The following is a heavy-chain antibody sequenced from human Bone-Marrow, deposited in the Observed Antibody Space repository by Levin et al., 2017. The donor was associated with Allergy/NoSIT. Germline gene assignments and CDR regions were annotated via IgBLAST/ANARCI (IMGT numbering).Heavy chain of an antibody. J-gene: IGHJ4*02. CDR2: ISYDGSNK. V-gene: IGHV3-30*18. CDR3: AKAVVTAISYYFDY. D-gene: IGHD2-21*02. Sequence: GGSLRLSCAASGFTFSSYGMHWVRQAPGKGLEWVAVISYDGSNKYYADSVKGRFTISRDNSKNTLYLQMNSLRAEDTAVYYCAKAVVTAISYYFDYWGQGTLVTVSS. CDR1: GFTFSSYG.